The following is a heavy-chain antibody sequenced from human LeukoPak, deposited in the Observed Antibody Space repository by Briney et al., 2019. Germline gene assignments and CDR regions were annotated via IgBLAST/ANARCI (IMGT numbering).Heavy chain of an antibody. CDR2: IIPIFGTA. CDR3: ASRLTYRIAHLAGYFDL. CDR1: GGTFSSYA. V-gene: IGHV1-69*13. D-gene: IGHD4/OR15-4a*01. J-gene: IGHJ2*01. Sequence: GASVKVSCTASGGTFSSYAISWVRQAPGQGLEWMGGIIPIFGTANYAQKFQGRVTITADESTSTAYMELSSLRSEDTAVYYCASRLTYRIAHLAGYFDLWGRGTLVTVSS.